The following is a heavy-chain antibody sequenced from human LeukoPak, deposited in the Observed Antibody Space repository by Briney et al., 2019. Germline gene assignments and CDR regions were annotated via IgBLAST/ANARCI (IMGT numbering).Heavy chain of an antibody. J-gene: IGHJ3*02. D-gene: IGHD5-12*01. V-gene: IGHV3-48*03. CDR3: ARTDSGYDADAFDI. CDR2: ISSSGSTI. Sequence: GGSLRLSCAASGFTFSSYEMNWVRQAPGKGLEWVSYISSSGSTIYYADSVKGRFTISRDNAKNSLYLQMNSLRAEDTAVYYCARTDSGYDADAFDIWGQGTTVTVSS. CDR1: GFTFSSYE.